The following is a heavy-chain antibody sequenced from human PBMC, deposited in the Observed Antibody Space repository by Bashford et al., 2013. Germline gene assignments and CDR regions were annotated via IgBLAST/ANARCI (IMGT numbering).Heavy chain of an antibody. V-gene: IGHV4-59*08. Sequence: SETLSLTCTVSGGSISSYYWSWIRQPPGKGLEWIGYIYYSGSTNYNPSLKSRVTMSLDTSKNQFSLKLSSVTAADTAVYYCARLLGYCTGGSCQNWFDPWARDPGHRLL. CDR3: ARLLGYCTGGSCQNWFDP. CDR2: IYYSGST. J-gene: IGHJ5*02. D-gene: IGHD2-15*01. CDR1: GGSISSYY.